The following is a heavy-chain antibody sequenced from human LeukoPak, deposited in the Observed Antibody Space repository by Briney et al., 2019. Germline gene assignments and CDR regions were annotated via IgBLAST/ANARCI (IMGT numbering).Heavy chain of an antibody. V-gene: IGHV4-38-2*01. CDR3: ARFLDWYFDL. CDR2: IYHSGST. J-gene: IGHJ2*01. CDR1: GYSISSGYY. Sequence: PSETLSLTCAVSGYSISSGYYWGWIRQPPGKGLEWIGSIYHSGSTYYNPSLKSRVTISVDTSKNQFSLKLSSVTAADTAVYYCARFLDWYFDLWGRGTLVTVSS.